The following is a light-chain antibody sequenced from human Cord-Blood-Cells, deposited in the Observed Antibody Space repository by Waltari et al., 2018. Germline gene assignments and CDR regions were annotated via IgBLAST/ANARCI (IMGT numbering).Light chain of an antibody. CDR1: SSDVGSYNL. Sequence: SALTQPASVSGSPGQSITISCTGTSSDVGSYNLVSWYQQHPGKAPKLMFYEGSKRPSGVSNRFAGSKSGNTASLTISGLQAEDEADYYCCSYAGSSTFVVFGGGTKLTVL. CDR2: EGS. J-gene: IGLJ2*01. V-gene: IGLV2-23*03. CDR3: CSYAGSSTFVV.